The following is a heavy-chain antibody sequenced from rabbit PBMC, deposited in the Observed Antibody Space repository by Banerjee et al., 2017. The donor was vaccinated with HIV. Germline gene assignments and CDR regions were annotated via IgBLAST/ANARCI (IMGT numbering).Heavy chain of an antibody. Sequence: QEQLEESGGDLVKPGASLKLSCKGSGFDFSSYYMSWVRQAPGKGLEWIGCIYTGSSGSTAYASWAKGRFTISKTSSTTVTLQMTSLTAADTATYFCARLDAGSSLNLWGQGTLVTVS. CDR2: IYTGSSGST. V-gene: IGHV1S45*01. CDR1: GFDFSSYYM. D-gene: IGHD8-1*01. J-gene: IGHJ4*01. CDR3: ARLDAGSSLNL.